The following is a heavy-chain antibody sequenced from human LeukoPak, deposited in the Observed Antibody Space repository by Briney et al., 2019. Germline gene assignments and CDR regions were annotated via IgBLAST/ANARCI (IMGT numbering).Heavy chain of an antibody. CDR1: GFTFSSSW. V-gene: IGHV3-74*01. Sequence: PGGSLRLSCAVSGFTFSSSWMHWVRQAPGRGLVWVSRISSDGSDIFYADSVKGRFTISRDNSKNMLYLQMNSLRAEDTAVYYCAGGIIAAAGTFDYWGQGTLVTVSS. CDR3: AGGIIAAAGTFDY. D-gene: IGHD6-13*01. J-gene: IGHJ4*02. CDR2: ISSDGSDI.